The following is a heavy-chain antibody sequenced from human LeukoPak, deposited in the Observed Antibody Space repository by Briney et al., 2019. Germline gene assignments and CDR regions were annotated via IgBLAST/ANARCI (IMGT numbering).Heavy chain of an antibody. V-gene: IGHV4-59*01. CDR1: GGSISTYY. CDR3: ARDLSYRADY. D-gene: IGHD5-12*01. CDR2: FYYTGST. J-gene: IGHJ4*02. Sequence: SETPSLTCTVSGGSISTYYWSWIRQPPGKGLDWIGSFYYTGSTNYNPSLRSRVTISLDTSKNQISLRLSSVTAADTAVYYCARDLSYRADYWGQGTLVTVSS.